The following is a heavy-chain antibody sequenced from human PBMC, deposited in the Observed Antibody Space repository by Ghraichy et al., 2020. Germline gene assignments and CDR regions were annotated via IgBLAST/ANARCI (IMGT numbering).Heavy chain of an antibody. V-gene: IGHV3-48*02. CDR3: ARDPLGGYFSCFDP. Sequence: GGSLRLSCAASGFTFSSYSMNWVRQAPGKGLEWVSYISSSSSTIYYADSVKGRFTISRDNAKNSLYLQMNSLRDEDTAVYYCARDPLGGYFSCFDPWGQGTLVTVSS. CDR2: ISSSSSTI. CDR1: GFTFSSYS. J-gene: IGHJ5*02. D-gene: IGHD6-13*01.